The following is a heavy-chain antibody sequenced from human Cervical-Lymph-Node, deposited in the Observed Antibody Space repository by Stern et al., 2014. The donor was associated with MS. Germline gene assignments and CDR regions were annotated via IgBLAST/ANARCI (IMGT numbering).Heavy chain of an antibody. V-gene: IGHV3-33*01. Sequence: VQPVESGGGVVQPGRSLRLSCAASGFSFSRYAMHCVRQAPGKGLEWVALIWYDGSNPYYADYLTGRFTISRDNCKNTLYLQMNSMRAEDTAVYYCASAYSSSHYYFDYWGQGTLVTVSS. J-gene: IGHJ4*02. D-gene: IGHD6-13*01. CDR1: GFSFSRYA. CDR3: ASAYSSSHYYFDY. CDR2: IWYDGSNP.